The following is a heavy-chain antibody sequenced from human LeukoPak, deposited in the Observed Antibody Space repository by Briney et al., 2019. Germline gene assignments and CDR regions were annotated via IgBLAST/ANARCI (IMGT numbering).Heavy chain of an antibody. D-gene: IGHD4-23*01. CDR2: INANSGDT. CDR1: GYTLTAYY. J-gene: IGHJ4*02. V-gene: IGHV1-2*02. CDR3: VGEHGGNSGFDY. Sequence: GASVKVSCKASGYTLTAYYMHWVRQAPGQGLEWMGWINANSGDTNYAQTFQGRVTVTRDTSINTAFVELRGLTSDDTAVYYCVGEHGGNSGFDYWGRGTLVTVSS.